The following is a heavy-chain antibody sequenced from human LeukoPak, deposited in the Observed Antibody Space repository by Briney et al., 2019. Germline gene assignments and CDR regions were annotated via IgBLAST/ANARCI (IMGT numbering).Heavy chain of an antibody. Sequence: SETLSLTCAVSGGSISSGGYSWSWIRQPPGKGLEWIGYIYHSGSTYYNPSLKSRVTISVDRSKNQFSLKLSSVTAADTAVYYCARDYGGLDAFDIWGQGTMVTVSS. V-gene: IGHV4-30-2*01. CDR3: ARDYGGLDAFDI. CDR1: GGSISSGGYS. D-gene: IGHD4-23*01. J-gene: IGHJ3*02. CDR2: IYHSGST.